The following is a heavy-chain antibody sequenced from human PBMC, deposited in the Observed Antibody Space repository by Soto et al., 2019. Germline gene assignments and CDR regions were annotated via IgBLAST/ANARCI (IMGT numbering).Heavy chain of an antibody. CDR3: AKDYGASVDYSSSFFDY. CDR1: GFTFDDYA. J-gene: IGHJ4*02. CDR2: ISWNSGSI. D-gene: IGHD4-4*01. V-gene: IGHV3-9*01. Sequence: EVQLVESGGGLVQPGRSLRLSCAASGFTFDDYAMHWVRQAPGKGLEWVSGISWNSGSIGYADSVKGRFTISRDNAKNSLYLQMNSLRAEDTALYYCAKDYGASVDYSSSFFDYWGQGTLVTVSS.